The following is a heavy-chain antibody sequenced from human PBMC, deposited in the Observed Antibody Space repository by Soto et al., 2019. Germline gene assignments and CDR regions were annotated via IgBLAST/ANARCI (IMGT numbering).Heavy chain of an antibody. CDR1: GNSISSRYY. CDR2: IYYTGST. Sequence: PSETLSLTCAVSGNSISSRYYWGWIRQPPGKGLEWIGNIYYTGSTHYDPSLKSRITISLDTSKNQISLKLSSVTAADTAVYYCASSPVTGIYYAMDVWGQGTTVTVSS. V-gene: IGHV4-38-2*01. J-gene: IGHJ6*02. D-gene: IGHD6-19*01. CDR3: ASSPVTGIYYAMDV.